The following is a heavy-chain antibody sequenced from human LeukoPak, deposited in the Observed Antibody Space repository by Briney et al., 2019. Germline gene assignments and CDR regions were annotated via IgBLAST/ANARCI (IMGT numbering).Heavy chain of an antibody. CDR1: GYTFTSYG. J-gene: IGHJ6*02. D-gene: IGHD5-18*01. Sequence: GASVKVSCKASGYTFTSYGISWVRQAPGQGLEWMGWISAYNGNTNYAQKLQGRVTMTTDTSTSTAYMELSSLRSEDTAVYYCASAGYSYDPYYYYGMDVWGQGTTVTVSS. V-gene: IGHV1-18*01. CDR3: ASAGYSYDPYYYYGMDV. CDR2: ISAYNGNT.